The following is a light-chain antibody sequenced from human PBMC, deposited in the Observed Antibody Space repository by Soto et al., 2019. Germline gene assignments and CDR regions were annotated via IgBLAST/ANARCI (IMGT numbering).Light chain of an antibody. CDR3: QQYGRSPFT. Sequence: EIVLTQSPGTLSLSPGERATVACRASQSVSGSYLAWYQQKPGQAPRLLIYGASSRATGIPGRFSGSGSGTDFTLTISRLEPEDFAVYYCQQYGRSPFTFGPGTKVDI. CDR2: GAS. CDR1: QSVSGSY. V-gene: IGKV3-20*01. J-gene: IGKJ3*01.